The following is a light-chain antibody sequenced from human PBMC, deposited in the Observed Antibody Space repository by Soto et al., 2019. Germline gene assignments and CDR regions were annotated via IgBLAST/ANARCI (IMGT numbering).Light chain of an antibody. CDR1: SSNIGAHYD. V-gene: IGLV1-40*01. CDR2: DYT. Sequence: QSVLTQPPSVSGAPGQRVTISCTGSSSNIGAHYDVHWYQQFPGTAPRLIIYDYTNRPSGVPDRFSGSRSGTSASLAITGLQADDEADYHCQSYDSSLSGWVFGGGTKLTVL. CDR3: QSYDSSLSGWV. J-gene: IGLJ3*02.